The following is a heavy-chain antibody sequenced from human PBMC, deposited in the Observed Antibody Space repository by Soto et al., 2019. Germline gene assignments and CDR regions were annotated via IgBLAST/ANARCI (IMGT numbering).Heavy chain of an antibody. Sequence: QVQLVQSGAEVKKPGSSVKVSCKASGGTFSSYAFSWERQAPGQGLEWKGWISPSFGTANYAQKFQGRVTINAAEPTSTDYMEMSSLRFEDTAVYYCARRGGDSSYYPLYYFDYWGQGALVTDSS. CDR3: ARRGGDSSYYPLYYFDY. V-gene: IGHV1-69*01. CDR1: GGTFSSYA. CDR2: ISPSFGTA. J-gene: IGHJ4*02. D-gene: IGHD4-4*01.